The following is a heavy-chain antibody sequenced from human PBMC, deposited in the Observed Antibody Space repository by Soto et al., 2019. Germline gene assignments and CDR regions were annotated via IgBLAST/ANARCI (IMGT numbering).Heavy chain of an antibody. CDR1: GFTFRSYS. V-gene: IGHV3-48*02. D-gene: IGHD3-22*01. J-gene: IGHJ4*02. Sequence: EVQLVESGGGLVQPGGSLRLSCAASGFTFRSYSMNWLRQAPGKGLEWVSYISSSSSTIYYADCVKGRFTISRDNAKNSLYLQMNSLRDEDTAVYYCARDGLYRCGYSKDFDYWGQGTLVTVSS. CDR2: ISSSSSTI. CDR3: ARDGLYRCGYSKDFDY.